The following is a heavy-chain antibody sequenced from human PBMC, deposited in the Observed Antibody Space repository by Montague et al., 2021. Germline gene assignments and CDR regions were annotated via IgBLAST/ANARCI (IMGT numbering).Heavy chain of an antibody. V-gene: IGHV4-4*02. Sequence: SETLSLTCAASGGSISSNNWWTWVRPPPGKGLEWIGEIFHNGSTTYSPSLKSRVTISMDRSKNQFSLKLTSVTAADTAVYYCARVAAWGYYDTSGPNWFDPWGQGTLVTVSS. CDR3: ARVAAWGYYDTSGPNWFDP. CDR2: IFHNGST. J-gene: IGHJ5*02. CDR1: GGSISSNNW. D-gene: IGHD3-22*01.